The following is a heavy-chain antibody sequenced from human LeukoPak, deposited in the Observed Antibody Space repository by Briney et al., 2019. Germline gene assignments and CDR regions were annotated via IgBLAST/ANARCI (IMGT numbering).Heavy chain of an antibody. J-gene: IGHJ5*02. CDR1: GGSISSGSYF. CDR2: IYYSGNA. V-gene: IGHV4-39*01. D-gene: IGHD2-21*02. Sequence: SETLSLTCNVSGGSISSGSYFWGWIRQPPGKGLEWIGNIYYSGNAYYNPSLKSRVTMSVDTSKNQFSLKLSSVTAADTAVYYCARSYCGGDCYSSQTYNWFDPWGQGTLVTVSS. CDR3: ARSYCGGDCYSSQTYNWFDP.